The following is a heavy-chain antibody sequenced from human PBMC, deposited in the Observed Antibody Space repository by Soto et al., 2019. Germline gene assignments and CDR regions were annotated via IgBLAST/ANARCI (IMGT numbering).Heavy chain of an antibody. V-gene: IGHV3-13*01. CDR2: IGTAGDT. Sequence: LSLTCAASGFTFSSYDMHWVRQATGKGLEWVSAIGTAGDTYYPGSVKGRFTISRENAKNSLYLQMNSLRAGDTAVYYCARGVRQLLYYYYYGMDVWGQGTTVTVSS. CDR1: GFTFSSYD. CDR3: ARGVRQLLYYYYYGMDV. D-gene: IGHD5-18*01. J-gene: IGHJ6*02.